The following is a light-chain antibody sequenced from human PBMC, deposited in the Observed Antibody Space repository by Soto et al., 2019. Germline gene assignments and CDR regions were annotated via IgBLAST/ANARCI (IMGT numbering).Light chain of an antibody. CDR2: STN. V-gene: IGLV1-44*01. J-gene: IGLJ2*01. Sequence: QSALTQPPSASGTPGQRVTISCSGSSSNIGTNTVNWYQQLPGSAPQLLLYSTNKRPSGVPGRFSGSKSGTSASLAISGLQSDDEADYYCAAWDGSLNVVLFGGGTKLTVL. CDR1: SSNIGTNT. CDR3: AAWDGSLNVVL.